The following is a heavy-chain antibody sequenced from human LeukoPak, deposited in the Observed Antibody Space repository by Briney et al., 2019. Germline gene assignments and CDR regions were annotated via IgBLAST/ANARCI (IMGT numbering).Heavy chain of an antibody. CDR2: IYYSGST. J-gene: IGHJ5*02. D-gene: IGHD3-3*01. Sequence: PSETLSLTCTVSGGSISSSSYYWGWIRQPPGKGLEWIGSIYYSGSTYYNPSLKSRLTIPVDTPKHQLSLKLSSLTAADTAVYYCPSALLDFWSGYSEFDPWGQGTLVTVSS. CDR3: PSALLDFWSGYSEFDP. CDR1: GGSISSSSYY. V-gene: IGHV4-39*01.